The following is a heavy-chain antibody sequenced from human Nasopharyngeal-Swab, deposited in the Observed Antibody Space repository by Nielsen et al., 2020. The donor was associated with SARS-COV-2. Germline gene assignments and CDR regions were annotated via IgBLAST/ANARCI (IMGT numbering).Heavy chain of an antibody. Sequence: GESLKISCAASGFIFSSYAMHWVRQAPGKGLEWVAVISYDGSNKYYADSVKGRFTISRDNSKNTLYLQMNSLRAEDTAVYYCARAEVAGTWTALGAYYYYGMDVWGQWTTVTVSS. J-gene: IGHJ6*02. D-gene: IGHD6-19*01. CDR2: ISYDGSNK. V-gene: IGHV3-30*04. CDR1: GFIFSSYA. CDR3: ARAEVAGTWTALGAYYYYGMDV.